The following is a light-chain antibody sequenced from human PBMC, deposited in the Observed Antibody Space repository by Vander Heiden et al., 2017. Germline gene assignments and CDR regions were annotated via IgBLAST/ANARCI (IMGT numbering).Light chain of an antibody. CDR2: GAS. Sequence: EIVMTQSPATLSVSPGERATLSCRASQSVGTNLAWYQQKRGQAPRLIMYGASTMAAGIPARFSGTGSGTEFTLTISSLQSEDFAVYYGQQSAVTFGHGTKVDIK. J-gene: IGKJ3*01. V-gene: IGKV3-15*01. CDR1: QSVGTN. CDR3: QQSAVT.